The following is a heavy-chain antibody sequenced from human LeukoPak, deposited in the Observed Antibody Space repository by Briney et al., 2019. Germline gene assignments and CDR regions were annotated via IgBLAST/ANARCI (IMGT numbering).Heavy chain of an antibody. Sequence: PSETLSLTCTVSGGSISSSSYYWGWIRQPPGKGLEWIGSIYYSGSTYYNPSLKSRVTISVDTSKNQFSLKLSSVTAADTAVYYCAREGAYCSSTSCSSPDAFDIWGQGTMVTVSS. CDR3: AREGAYCSSTSCSSPDAFDI. V-gene: IGHV4-39*07. CDR2: IYYSGST. D-gene: IGHD2-2*01. J-gene: IGHJ3*02. CDR1: GGSISSSSYY.